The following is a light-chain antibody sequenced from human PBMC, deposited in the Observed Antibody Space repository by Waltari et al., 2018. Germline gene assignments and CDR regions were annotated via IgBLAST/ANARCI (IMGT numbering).Light chain of an antibody. Sequence: SYELTQPSSVSVSPGQTASITCSGYNLGSKYVSWFQQRPGQSPVLVIYQDSERPSGIPERFSGSNFGDTATLTISGTQAMDEAEYFCQAWDTSTVVFGGGTELTVL. CDR1: NLGSKY. V-gene: IGLV3-1*01. J-gene: IGLJ3*02. CDR3: QAWDTSTVV. CDR2: QDS.